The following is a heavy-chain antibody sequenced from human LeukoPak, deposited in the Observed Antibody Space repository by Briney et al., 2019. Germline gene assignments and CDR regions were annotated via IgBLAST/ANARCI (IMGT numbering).Heavy chain of an antibody. D-gene: IGHD3-10*01. CDR1: GYTFTNYG. CDR3: ARTPKRFGELYQPGDS. V-gene: IGHV1-18*01. J-gene: IGHJ4*02. Sequence: ASVKVSCKASGYTFTNYGITWVRQVPGQGLERLGWISAYNGNANYAQNLQDRVTLTSDTSTSTAYMELRSLRSDDTGIYYCARTPKRFGELYQPGDSWGQGTLLTVSS. CDR2: ISAYNGNA.